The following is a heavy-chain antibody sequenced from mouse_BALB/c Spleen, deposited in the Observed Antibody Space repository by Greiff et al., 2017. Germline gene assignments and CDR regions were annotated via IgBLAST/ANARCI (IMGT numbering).Heavy chain of an antibody. V-gene: IGHV5-12-1*01. CDR2: ISSGGGST. D-gene: IGHD2-10*02. J-gene: IGHJ2*01. CDR3: ARHKYGNYNYCDY. Sequence: EVKLMESGGGLVKPGGSLKLSCAASGFAFSSYDMSWVRQTPEKRLEWVAYISSGGGSTYYPDTVKGRFTISRDNAKNTLYLQMSSLKSEDTAMYYCARHKYGNYNYCDYWGQGTTLTVSS. CDR1: GFAFSSYD.